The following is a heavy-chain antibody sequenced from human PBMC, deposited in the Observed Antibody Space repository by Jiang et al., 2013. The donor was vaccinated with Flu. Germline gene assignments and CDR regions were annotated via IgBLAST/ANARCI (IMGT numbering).Heavy chain of an antibody. D-gene: IGHD2-8*01. V-gene: IGHV1-46*01. J-gene: IGHJ4*02. Sequence: GAEVKKPGASVTVSCKASGYTFTSYYMHWVRQTPGQGLEWMGMIIPSGGGTFYAQSFQGRVTMTRDTSTNTIYMELSSLRSEDTALYYCVRGGDGVSGSYFDYWGQGTPIT. CDR2: IIPSGGGT. CDR1: GYTFTSYY. CDR3: VRGGDGVSGSYFDY.